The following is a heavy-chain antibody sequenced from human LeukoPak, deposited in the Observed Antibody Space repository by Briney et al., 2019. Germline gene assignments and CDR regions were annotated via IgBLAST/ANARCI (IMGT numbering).Heavy chain of an antibody. V-gene: IGHV3-23*01. CDR1: GFTFSSYA. D-gene: IGHD2-15*01. CDR3: AKGQEDIVVVVAATTPHFDY. CDR2: ISGSGGST. J-gene: IGHJ4*02. Sequence: PGGSLRLSCAASGFTFSSYAMSWVRQAPGKGLEWVSAISGSGGSTYYADFVKGRFTISRDNSKNTLYPQMNSLRAEDTAVYYCAKGQEDIVVVVAATTPHFDYWGQGTLVTVSS.